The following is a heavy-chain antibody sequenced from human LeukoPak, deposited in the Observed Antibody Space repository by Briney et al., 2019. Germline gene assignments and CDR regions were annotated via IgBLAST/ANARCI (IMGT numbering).Heavy chain of an antibody. D-gene: IGHD6-19*01. Sequence: GAPVKVSCKASGYTFTGYYMHWVRQAPGQGLEWMGIINPSGGSTSYAQKFQGRVTMTRDTSTSTVYMELSSLRSEDTAVYYCARLGTQWGWFDPWGQGTLVTVSS. CDR3: ARLGTQWGWFDP. J-gene: IGHJ5*02. V-gene: IGHV1-46*01. CDR2: INPSGGST. CDR1: GYTFTGYY.